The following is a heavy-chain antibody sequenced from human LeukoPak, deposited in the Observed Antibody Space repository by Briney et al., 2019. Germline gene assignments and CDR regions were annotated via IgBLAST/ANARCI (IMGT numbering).Heavy chain of an antibody. Sequence: ASVKVSCKVSGYTLTELSMHWVRQAPGKGLEWGGGFDPEDGETIYAQKFQGRVTLTEDTSTDTAYMELSSLRSEDTAVYYCATAGIQLWLRSGDAFDIWGQGTMVTVSS. D-gene: IGHD5-18*01. CDR1: GYTLTELS. CDR2: FDPEDGET. J-gene: IGHJ3*02. CDR3: ATAGIQLWLRSGDAFDI. V-gene: IGHV1-24*01.